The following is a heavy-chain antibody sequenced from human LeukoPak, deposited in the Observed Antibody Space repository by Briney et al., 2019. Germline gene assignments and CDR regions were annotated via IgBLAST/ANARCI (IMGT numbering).Heavy chain of an antibody. Sequence: GGSLRLSCAASGFTFSNSWMNWVRQALGKGLEWVANIKPDGSETHYVDSVKGRFTISRDNARNSVYLQMNSLRAEDTAVYYCFGSGSYSKWDQGTLVTVSS. CDR2: IKPDGSET. J-gene: IGHJ4*02. CDR3: FGSGSYSK. V-gene: IGHV3-7*01. CDR1: GFTFSNSW. D-gene: IGHD3-10*01.